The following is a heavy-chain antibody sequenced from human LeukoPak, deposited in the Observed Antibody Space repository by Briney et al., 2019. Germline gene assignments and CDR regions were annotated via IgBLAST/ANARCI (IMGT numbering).Heavy chain of an antibody. J-gene: IGHJ6*02. Sequence: ASVKVSCKASGYTFTGYYMHWVRQAPGQGLEWMGWINPNSGGTNYAQKFQGWVTMTRDTSISTAYMELSRLRSDDTAVYYCAREGGWLLLDYYYYGMDVWGQGTTVTVSS. CDR2: INPNSGGT. CDR3: AREGGWLLLDYYYYGMDV. D-gene: IGHD3-22*01. CDR1: GYTFTGYY. V-gene: IGHV1-2*04.